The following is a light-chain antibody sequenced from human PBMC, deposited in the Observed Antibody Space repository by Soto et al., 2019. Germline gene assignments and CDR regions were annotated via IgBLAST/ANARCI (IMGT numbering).Light chain of an antibody. Sequence: QSVLTQPASVSGTPGQSITISCTGTSSDVGGYNYVSWFQQYPGKAPKLMIYEVTNRPSGVSYRFSGSKSGNTASLTISGLQAGDEADYYCSSYATSRSWVFGGGTQLTVL. V-gene: IGLV2-14*01. CDR3: SSYATSRSWV. CDR2: EVT. CDR1: SSDVGGYNY. J-gene: IGLJ3*02.